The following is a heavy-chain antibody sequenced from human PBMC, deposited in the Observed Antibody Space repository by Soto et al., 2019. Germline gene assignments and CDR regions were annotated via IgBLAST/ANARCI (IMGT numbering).Heavy chain of an antibody. V-gene: IGHV4-39*01. D-gene: IGHD2-15*01. CDR3: ARGAIVVVVAAINNWFDP. CDR2: IYYSGST. J-gene: IGHJ5*02. CDR1: GGSISSGSYY. Sequence: SETLSLTCTVSGGSISSGSYYWGWIRQPPGKGLEWIGSIYYSGSTYYNPSLKSRVTISVDTSKNQFSLKLSSVTAADTAVYYCARGAIVVVVAAINNWFDPWGQGTLVTVSS.